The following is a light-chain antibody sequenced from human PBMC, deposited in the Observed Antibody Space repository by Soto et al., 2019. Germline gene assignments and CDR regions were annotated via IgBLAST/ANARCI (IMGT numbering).Light chain of an antibody. CDR2: GNN. CDR1: SSNIGAGYD. V-gene: IGLV1-40*01. J-gene: IGLJ2*01. CDR3: QSYDSSLRGSV. Sequence: QSVLTQPPSVPGAPGQRVTISCTGSSSNIGAGYDVHWYQQLPGTAPKLLIYGNNNRPSGVPDRFSGSKSGTSASLAITGLQADDEADYYCQSYDSSLRGSVFGGGTKLTVL.